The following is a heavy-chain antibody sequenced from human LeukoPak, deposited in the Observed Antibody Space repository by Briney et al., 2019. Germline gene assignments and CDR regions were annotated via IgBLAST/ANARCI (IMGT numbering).Heavy chain of an antibody. CDR1: GYTFTSYA. CDR2: INTNTGNP. V-gene: IGHV7-4-1*02. D-gene: IGHD3-10*01. Sequence: ASVKVSCKASGYTFTSYAMNWVRQAPGQGLEWMGWINTNTGNPTYAQGFTGRFVFSLDTSVSTAYLQISSLKAEDTAVYYCARAYYGSGYYYYYYMDVWGKGTTVTVSS. J-gene: IGHJ6*03. CDR3: ARAYYGSGYYYYYYMDV.